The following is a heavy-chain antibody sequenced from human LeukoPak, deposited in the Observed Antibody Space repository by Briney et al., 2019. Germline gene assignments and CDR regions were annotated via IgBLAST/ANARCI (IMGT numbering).Heavy chain of an antibody. CDR2: INHSGST. CDR1: GGSFSGYY. CDR3: ARGRRSSSSPPVNWFDP. Sequence: SETLSLTCTVYGGSFSGYYWSWIRQPPGKGLVWIGEINHSGSTNYNPSLKSRVTISVDTSKNQFSLKLSSVTAADTAVYYCARGRRSSSSPPVNWFDPWGQGTLVTVSS. V-gene: IGHV4-34*01. J-gene: IGHJ5*02. D-gene: IGHD6-6*01.